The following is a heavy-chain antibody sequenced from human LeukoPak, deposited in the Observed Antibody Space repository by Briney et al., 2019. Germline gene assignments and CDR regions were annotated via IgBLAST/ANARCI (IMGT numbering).Heavy chain of an antibody. J-gene: IGHJ3*02. CDR1: GGSFSGYY. CDR2: INHSGST. Sequence: SETLSLTCAVYGGSFSGYYWSWIRQPPGKGLEWIGEINHSGSTNYNPSLKSRVTISLDTSKNQVSLKLNSVTAADTAVYYCARALGAFDIWGQGTMVTVSS. V-gene: IGHV4-34*01. CDR3: ARALGAFDI.